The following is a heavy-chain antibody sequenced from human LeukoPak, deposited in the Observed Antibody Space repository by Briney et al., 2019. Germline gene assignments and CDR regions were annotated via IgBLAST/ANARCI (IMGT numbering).Heavy chain of an antibody. J-gene: IGHJ5*02. D-gene: IGHD2-15*01. CDR1: GGSFSGYY. Sequence: PSETLSLTCAVYGGSFSGYYWSWIRQPPGKGLEWIGEINHSGSTNYNPSLKSRVTISVDTSKNQFSLKLSSVTAADTAVYYCARPLGYCSGGSCSNWFDPWGQGTLVTVSS. V-gene: IGHV4-34*01. CDR2: INHSGST. CDR3: ARPLGYCSGGSCSNWFDP.